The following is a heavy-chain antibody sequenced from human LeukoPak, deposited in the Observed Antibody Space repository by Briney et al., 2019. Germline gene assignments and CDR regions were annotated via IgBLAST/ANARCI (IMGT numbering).Heavy chain of an antibody. Sequence: GASVKVSCKASGGTFSSYAISWVRQAPGQGLEWMGGIIPIFGTANYAQKFQGRVTITADESTSTAYMELSSLRAEDTAVYYCAKEDDSSGYYTAGMDYFDYWGQGTLVTVSS. CDR2: IIPIFGTA. J-gene: IGHJ4*02. V-gene: IGHV1-69*13. D-gene: IGHD3-22*01. CDR1: GGTFSSYA. CDR3: AKEDDSSGYYTAGMDYFDY.